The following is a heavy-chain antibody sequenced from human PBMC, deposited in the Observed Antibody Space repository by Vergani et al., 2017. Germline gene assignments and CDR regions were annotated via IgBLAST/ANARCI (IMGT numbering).Heavy chain of an antibody. V-gene: IGHV5-51*01. CDR3: ARRLVVVKDGMDV. Sequence: EVQLVQSGAEVKKPGESLKISCKGSGYRFTSYWIGWVRQLPGKGLEWMGIIYPGDSDTRYSPSFQGQVTISADKSISTAYLQGSSLKASDTAMYYCARRLVVVKDGMDVWGQGTTVTVSS. CDR1: GYRFTSYW. D-gene: IGHD2-21*01. CDR2: IYPGDSDT. J-gene: IGHJ6*02.